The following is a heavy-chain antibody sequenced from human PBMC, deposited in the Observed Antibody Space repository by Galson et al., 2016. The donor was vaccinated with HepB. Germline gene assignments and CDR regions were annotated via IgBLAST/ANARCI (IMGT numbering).Heavy chain of an antibody. CDR3: AKEVGYRNTWYPFDY. D-gene: IGHD6-13*01. CDR2: INPRSGVT. CDR1: GYIFTDYY. Sequence: SVKVSCKASGYIFTDYYMHWVRQAPGQGLEWMGRINPRSGVTSYAQEFEGRVTMTRDTSITTFYMDLSGLRPDDTAGYYCAKEVGYRNTWYPFDYWGQGSLVTVSS. V-gene: IGHV1-2*06. J-gene: IGHJ4*02.